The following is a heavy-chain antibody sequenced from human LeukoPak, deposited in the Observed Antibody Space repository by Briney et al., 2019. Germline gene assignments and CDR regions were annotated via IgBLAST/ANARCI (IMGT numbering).Heavy chain of an antibody. V-gene: IGHV1-46*01. CDR1: GYTFTSYY. Sequence: ASVKVSCKASGYTFTSYYMHWVRQAPGQGLEWMGIINPGGGSTSYAQKFQGRVTMTRDMSTSTVYMELSSLRPEDTAVYYCARGRWGSGSYYAHYYFDYWGQGTLVTVSS. D-gene: IGHD3-10*01. CDR3: ARGRWGSGSYYAHYYFDY. CDR2: INPGGGST. J-gene: IGHJ4*02.